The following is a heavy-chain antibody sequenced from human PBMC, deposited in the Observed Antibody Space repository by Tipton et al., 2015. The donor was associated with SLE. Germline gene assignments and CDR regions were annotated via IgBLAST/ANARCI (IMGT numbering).Heavy chain of an antibody. CDR2: IYSGGST. CDR3: ARGERCITMISY. CDR1: GFTVGSNY. V-gene: IGHV3-66*02. J-gene: IGHJ4*02. Sequence: GSLRLSCAASGFTVGSNYMSWVRQAPGKGLEWVSVIYSGGSTYYADSVKGRFTISRDNSKDTLYLQMNSLRAEDTAVYYCARGERCITMISYWGQGTLVTVSS. D-gene: IGHD3-22*01.